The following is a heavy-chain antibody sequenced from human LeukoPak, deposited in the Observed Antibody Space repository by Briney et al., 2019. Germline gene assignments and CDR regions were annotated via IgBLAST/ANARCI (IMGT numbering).Heavy chain of an antibody. J-gene: IGHJ4*02. CDR3: ARGTLGVNYYDSSGYFDY. D-gene: IGHD3-22*01. V-gene: IGHV7-4-1*02. CDR1: GYTFTSYA. CDR2: INTNTGNP. Sequence: GASVKVSCKASGYTFTSYAMNWVRQAPGQGLEWMGWINTNTGNPTYAQGFTGRFVFSLDTSVSTAYLQISSLKAEDTAVYYCARGTLGVNYYDSSGYFDYWGQGTLVTVSS.